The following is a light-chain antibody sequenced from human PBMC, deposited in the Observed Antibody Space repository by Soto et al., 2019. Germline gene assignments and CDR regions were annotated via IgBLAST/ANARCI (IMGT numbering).Light chain of an antibody. V-gene: IGLV2-11*01. CDR3: CSYAGSYTNYV. Sequence: QSALTQPRSVSVSPGQSVTISCTGTTSDVGGYNYVSWYQQHPGKAPKLMIYDVSKRPSGVPDRFSGSKSGNSASLTSSGLQTEDEADYYCCSYAGSYTNYVFGTGTKVTVL. J-gene: IGLJ1*01. CDR2: DVS. CDR1: TSDVGGYNY.